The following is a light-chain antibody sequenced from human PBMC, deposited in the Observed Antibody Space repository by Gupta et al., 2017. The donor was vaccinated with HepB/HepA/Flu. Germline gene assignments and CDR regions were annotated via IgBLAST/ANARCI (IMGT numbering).Light chain of an antibody. Sequence: SYELTPPPSVSVSPGQTASITCSGAKLGDKYACWYQQKPGQSPVLVIYQDSKRPSGIPERFSGCNSGNTATLTISGTQAMDEADYYCQAWDSSTVVFGGGTKLTVL. CDR2: QDS. CDR1: KLGDKY. V-gene: IGLV3-1*01. CDR3: QAWDSSTVV. J-gene: IGLJ2*01.